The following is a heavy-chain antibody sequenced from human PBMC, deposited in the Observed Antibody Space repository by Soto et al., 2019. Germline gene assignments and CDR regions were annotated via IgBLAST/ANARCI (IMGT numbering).Heavy chain of an antibody. D-gene: IGHD3-22*01. CDR1: GFTFSSYG. Sequence: VGSLRLSCEASGFTFSSYGMNWVRQAPGKGLEWVSYMSSSGSTIYYADSVKGRFTISRDNAKNSLYLQMNSLRAEDTAVYYCAGSSGYYSSFYFDYWGQGT. V-gene: IGHV3-48*03. J-gene: IGHJ4*02. CDR3: AGSSGYYSSFYFDY. CDR2: MSSSGSTI.